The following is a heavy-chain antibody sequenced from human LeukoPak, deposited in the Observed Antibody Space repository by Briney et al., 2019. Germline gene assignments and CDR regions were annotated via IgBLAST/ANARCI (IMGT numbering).Heavy chain of an antibody. Sequence: GASVKVSCKASGYTFTSYAIHWVRQAPGQRLEWMGGIIPIFGTANYAQKFQGRVTITTDESTSTAYMELSSLTSEDTAVYYCARNANSGYDNYFDYWGQGTLVTVSS. CDR2: IIPIFGTA. CDR1: GYTFTSYA. CDR3: ARNANSGYDNYFDY. V-gene: IGHV1-69*05. D-gene: IGHD5-12*01. J-gene: IGHJ4*02.